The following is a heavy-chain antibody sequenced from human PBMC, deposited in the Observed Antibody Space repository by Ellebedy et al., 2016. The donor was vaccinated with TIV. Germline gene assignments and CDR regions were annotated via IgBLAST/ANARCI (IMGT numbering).Heavy chain of an antibody. D-gene: IGHD6-6*01. J-gene: IGHJ5*02. Sequence: GGSLRLSXAASGFTFSSYAMSWVRQAPGKGLEWVSAISGSGGSTYYADSVKGRFTISRDNSKNTLYLQMNSLRAEDTAVYYCAKDPYSSSFYWFDPWGQGTLVTVSS. CDR1: GFTFSSYA. CDR3: AKDPYSSSFYWFDP. V-gene: IGHV3-23*01. CDR2: ISGSGGST.